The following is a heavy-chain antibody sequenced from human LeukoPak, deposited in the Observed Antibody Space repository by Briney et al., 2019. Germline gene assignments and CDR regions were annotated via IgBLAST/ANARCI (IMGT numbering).Heavy chain of an antibody. CDR3: ARSRVGAIPHGDY. D-gene: IGHD1-26*01. J-gene: IGHJ4*02. V-gene: IGHV3-30*02. Sequence: GGSLRLSCAASGFTFSSYGMHWVRQAPGKGLEWVAFIRYDGSNKYYADSVKGRFTISRDNSKNTLYLQMGSLRAEDMAVYYCARSRVGAIPHGDYWGQGALVTVSS. CDR2: IRYDGSNK. CDR1: GFTFSSYG.